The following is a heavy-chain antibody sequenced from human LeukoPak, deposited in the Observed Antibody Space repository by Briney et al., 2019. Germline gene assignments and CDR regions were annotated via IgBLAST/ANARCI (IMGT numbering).Heavy chain of an antibody. J-gene: IGHJ4*02. CDR1: GDSVSSNSAA. Sequence: SQTLSLTCALSGDSVSSNSAAWNWIRQSPSRGLEWLGSTYDRSKWSSDDAVSVKSRITINADTSKNQFSLQVNSVTPEDTAVYYCARKGTVTTPFDYWGQGILVTVSS. V-gene: IGHV6-1*01. D-gene: IGHD1/OR15-1a*01. CDR3: ARKGTVTTPFDY. CDR2: TYDRSKWSS.